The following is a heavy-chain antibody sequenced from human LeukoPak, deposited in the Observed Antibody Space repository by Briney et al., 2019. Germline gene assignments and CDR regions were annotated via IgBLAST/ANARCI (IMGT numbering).Heavy chain of an antibody. D-gene: IGHD6-6*01. CDR1: GDSVSSNSAA. CDR3: AREWLVLVGDYYYYYMDV. Sequence: SQTLSLTCAISGDSVSSNSAAWNWIRQSPSRGLEWLGSTYYRSKWYNDYAVSVKSRITINPDTSKNQFSLQLNSVTPEDTAVYYCAREWLVLVGDYYYYYMDVWGKGTTVTVSS. V-gene: IGHV6-1*01. CDR2: TYYRSKWYN. J-gene: IGHJ6*03.